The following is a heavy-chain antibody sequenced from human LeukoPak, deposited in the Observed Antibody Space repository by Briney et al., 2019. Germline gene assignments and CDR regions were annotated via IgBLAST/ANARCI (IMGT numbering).Heavy chain of an antibody. J-gene: IGHJ3*02. Sequence: GGSLRLSCAASGFTFSSYAMSWVRQAPGKGLEWVSAISGSGGSTYYADSVKGRFTISRDNSKNTLYLQMNSLRAEDTAVYYCAKVIRPGYSYGSGDALDIWGQGTMVTVSS. V-gene: IGHV3-23*01. D-gene: IGHD5-18*01. CDR3: AKVIRPGYSYGSGDALDI. CDR2: ISGSGGST. CDR1: GFTFSSYA.